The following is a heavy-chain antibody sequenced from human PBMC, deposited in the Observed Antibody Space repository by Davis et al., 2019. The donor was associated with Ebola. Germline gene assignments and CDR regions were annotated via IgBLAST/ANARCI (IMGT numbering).Heavy chain of an antibody. CDR3: ATISAFSLTWYAFEF. J-gene: IGHJ4*01. V-gene: IGHV4-39*07. Sequence: PSETLSLTCTVSGGSLFSTDYYWGWVRQPPGKGLEWVGSIYYSGTTYYNPSLESRVTVSLDMSKNQFSVNFNSVTAADTAVYYCATISAFSLTWYAFEFWGHGALVTVSS. CDR2: IYYSGTT. D-gene: IGHD6-13*01. CDR1: GGSLFSTDYY.